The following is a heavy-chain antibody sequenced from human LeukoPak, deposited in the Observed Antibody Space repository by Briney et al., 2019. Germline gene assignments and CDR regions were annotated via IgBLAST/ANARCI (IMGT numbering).Heavy chain of an antibody. CDR3: ARNVGAFYYYYMDV. V-gene: IGHV4-59*01. CDR1: GGSISSYY. CDR2: IYYSGST. Sequence: PSETLSLTCTVSGGSISSYYWSWIRQPPGKGLERIGYIYYSGSTNYNPSLKSRVTISVDTSKNQFSLKLSSVTAADTAVYYCARNVGAFYYYYMDVWGKGTTVTVSS. D-gene: IGHD3-3*01. J-gene: IGHJ6*03.